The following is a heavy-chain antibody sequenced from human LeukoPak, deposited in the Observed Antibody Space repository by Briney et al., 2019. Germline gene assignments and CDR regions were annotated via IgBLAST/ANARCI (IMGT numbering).Heavy chain of an antibody. V-gene: IGHV4-59*12. Sequence: PSETLSLTCTVSGGSISSYYWSWIRQPPGKGLEWIGSIYYSGSTYYNPSLKSRVIISVDTSKNQFSLKLNSVTAADTAVYYCARASTGYCSGGSCLDAFDIWGQGTMVTVSS. J-gene: IGHJ3*02. CDR2: IYYSGST. D-gene: IGHD2-15*01. CDR3: ARASTGYCSGGSCLDAFDI. CDR1: GGSISSYY.